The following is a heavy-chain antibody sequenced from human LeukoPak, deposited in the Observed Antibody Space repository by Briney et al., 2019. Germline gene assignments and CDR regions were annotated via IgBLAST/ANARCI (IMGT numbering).Heavy chain of an antibody. CDR1: GDSISSYY. V-gene: IGHV4-4*09. CDR3: ARLTRLSTSPDRYYLDY. CDR2: IYTSGGT. J-gene: IGHJ4*02. Sequence: SETLSLTCTVSGDSISSYYSSWIRQPPGEGLEWIGYIYTSGGTNYIPSLKGRVTISIDTSKNQFSLKLSSVTAADSAVYYCARLTRLSTSPDRYYLDYWGQGTLVTVSS. D-gene: IGHD6-6*01.